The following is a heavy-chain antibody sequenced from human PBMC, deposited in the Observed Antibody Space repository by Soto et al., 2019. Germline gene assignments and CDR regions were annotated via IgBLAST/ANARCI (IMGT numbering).Heavy chain of an antibody. CDR3: ARGRNSGRSYYFDY. CDR1: GGSIGGYY. V-gene: IGHV4-59*01. J-gene: IGHJ4*02. D-gene: IGHD1-26*01. Sequence: QVQLQESGPGLVKPSETLSLTCTVSGGSIGGYYWSWIRQPPGKGLEWIGSVYYSGTANYNPSLESRVTISIDTSNNEFSLRVTSVTATDTAVYSCARGRNSGRSYYFDYWGQGALVTVSS. CDR2: VYYSGTA.